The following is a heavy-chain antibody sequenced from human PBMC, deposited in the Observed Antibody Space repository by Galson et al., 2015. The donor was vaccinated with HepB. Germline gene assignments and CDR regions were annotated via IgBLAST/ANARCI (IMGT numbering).Heavy chain of an antibody. CDR1: GYTFTSYG. D-gene: IGHD3-10*01. CDR3: ARDSGGLPYYYGSGSPWDP. Sequence: SVKVSCKASGYTFTSYGISWVRQAPGQGLEWMGWISAYNGNTNYAQKLQGRVTMTTDTSTSTAYMELRSLRPDDTAVYYCARDSGGLPYYYGSGSPWDPWGQGTLVTVSS. V-gene: IGHV1-18*01. CDR2: ISAYNGNT. J-gene: IGHJ5*02.